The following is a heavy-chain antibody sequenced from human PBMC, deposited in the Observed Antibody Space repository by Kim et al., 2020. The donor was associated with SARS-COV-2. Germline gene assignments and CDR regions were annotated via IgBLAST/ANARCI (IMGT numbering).Heavy chain of an antibody. J-gene: IGHJ4*02. CDR2: IIPIFGTA. CDR1: GGTFSSYA. CDR3: ASTTTYYYDSSGYYFDY. D-gene: IGHD3-22*01. V-gene: IGHV1-69*13. Sequence: SVKVSCKASGGTFSSYAISWVRQAPGQGLEWMGGIIPIFGTANYAQKFQGRVTITADESTSTAYMELSSLRSEDTAVYYCASTTTYYYDSSGYYFDYCGQGTLVTVSS.